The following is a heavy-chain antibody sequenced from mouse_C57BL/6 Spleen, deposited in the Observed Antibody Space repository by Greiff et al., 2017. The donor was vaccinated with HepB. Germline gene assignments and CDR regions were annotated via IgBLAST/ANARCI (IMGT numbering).Heavy chain of an antibody. CDR3: ARGDYDVTGYYFDY. D-gene: IGHD2-4*01. CDR2: IYPGSGST. CDR1: GYTFTSYW. Sequence: VKLQQPGAELVKPGASVKMSCKASGYTFTSYWITWVKQRPGQGLEWIGDIYPGSGSTNYNEKFKSKATLTVDTSSSTAYMQLSSLTSEDSAVYYCARGDYDVTGYYFDYWGQGTTLTVSS. J-gene: IGHJ2*01. V-gene: IGHV1-55*01.